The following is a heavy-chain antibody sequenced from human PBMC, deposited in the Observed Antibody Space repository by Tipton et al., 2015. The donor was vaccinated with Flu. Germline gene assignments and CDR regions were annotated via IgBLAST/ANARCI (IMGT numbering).Heavy chain of an antibody. CDR3: ARDQNPLDV. V-gene: IGHV1-46*01. CDR2: INVRGDDS. Sequence: QVQLVQSGAEVKNPGASVKVSCKALGSTSTDFYIHWVRQAPGQGLEWMGIINVRGDDSGYAQKFQGRLTLTRDTSTSTVYMELSSLRSEDMAVYYCARDQNPLDVWGQGTTVTVS. CDR1: GSTSTDFY. J-gene: IGHJ6*02.